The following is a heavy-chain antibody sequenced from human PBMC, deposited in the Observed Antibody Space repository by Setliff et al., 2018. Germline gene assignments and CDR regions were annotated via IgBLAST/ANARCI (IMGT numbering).Heavy chain of an antibody. CDR3: VRGSAYSSGSFDC. V-gene: IGHV3-74*01. D-gene: IGHD3-22*01. Sequence: GGSLRLSCAASGFTFSSHGMHWVRQAPRKGLVRVSRINSDGSTTTYADSVKGRFTISRDNGKNTVYLQMNSLRAEDTAMYYCVRGSAYSSGSFDCWGQGTLVTVSS. CDR1: GFTFSSHG. J-gene: IGHJ4*02. CDR2: INSDGSTT.